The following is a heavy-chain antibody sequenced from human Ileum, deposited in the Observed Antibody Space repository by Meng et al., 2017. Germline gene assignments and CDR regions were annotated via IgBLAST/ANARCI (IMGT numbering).Heavy chain of an antibody. D-gene: IGHD1-1*01. CDR2: INAGNGNI. V-gene: IGHV1-3*01. Sequence: QVQIVQSGTEVKTVGASVKVSCTASGYTFRNYPLHWVRQAPGQRPEWMGWINAGNGNIKISQKFQGRITITSDTSATAYMELSSLRSEDTAVYFCARENDNWNYFDYWGQGSLVTVSS. CDR3: ARENDNWNYFDY. CDR1: GYTFRNYP. J-gene: IGHJ4*02.